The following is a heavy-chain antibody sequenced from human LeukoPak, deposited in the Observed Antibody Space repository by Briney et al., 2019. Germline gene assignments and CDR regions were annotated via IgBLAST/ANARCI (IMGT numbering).Heavy chain of an antibody. CDR3: ARGSYYGSGSYYKVEAYGMDV. J-gene: IGHJ6*02. V-gene: IGHV4-34*01. CDR1: GGSFSGQY. D-gene: IGHD3-10*01. CDR2: IKHCGST. Sequence: SEALSLTCAVYGGSFSGQYGGSSHQPPGRGLGWIGEIKHCGSTNYNPSLKSRVTISVDASKTQFSLKLSSMTAADTAVYYCARGSYYGSGSYYKVEAYGMDVCGQGTTVTVSS.